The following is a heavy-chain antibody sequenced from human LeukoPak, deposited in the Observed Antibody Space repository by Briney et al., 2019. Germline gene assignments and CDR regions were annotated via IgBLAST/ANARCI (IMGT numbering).Heavy chain of an antibody. CDR2: INWNGGST. J-gene: IGHJ4*02. V-gene: IGHV3-20*04. Sequence: GGSRRLSCAASGFTFDDYGLSWVRQAPGKGLEWVSGINWNGGSTGYADSVKGRFTISRDNAKNTLYLQMNSLRGEDTAVYYCGREIQAPGKTLEYWGQGTLVTVSS. CDR1: GFTFDDYG. CDR3: GREIQAPGKTLEY.